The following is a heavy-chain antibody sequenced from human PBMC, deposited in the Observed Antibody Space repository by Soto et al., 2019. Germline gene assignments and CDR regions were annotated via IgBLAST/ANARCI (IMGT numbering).Heavy chain of an antibody. V-gene: IGHV3-21*01. Sequence: EVQLVESGGGLVKPGGSLRLSCAASGFTFSDFYMHWVRQAPGKGLEWVSSISSSSRFIHYADTVKGRFTISRDNVKNSLYLQMNSLRAEDTAVYYCARDLSGGSSWGQGTLISVSS. CDR1: GFTFSDFY. CDR3: ARDLSGGSS. CDR2: ISSSSRFI. D-gene: IGHD2-15*01. J-gene: IGHJ5*02.